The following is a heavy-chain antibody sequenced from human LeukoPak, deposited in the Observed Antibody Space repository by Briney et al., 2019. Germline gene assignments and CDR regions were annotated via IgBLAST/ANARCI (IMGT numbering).Heavy chain of an antibody. D-gene: IGHD1-26*01. V-gene: IGHV3-7*01. Sequence: GGSLRLSCAASRFTFSSYWMSWVRQAPGKGLEWVANIKQDGSEKYYVDSVKGRFTISRDNAKNSLYLQMNSLRAEDTAVYYCTELTWDYYYYYYMDVWGKGTTVTVSS. CDR2: IKQDGSEK. CDR1: RFTFSSYW. CDR3: TELTWDYYYYYYMDV. J-gene: IGHJ6*03.